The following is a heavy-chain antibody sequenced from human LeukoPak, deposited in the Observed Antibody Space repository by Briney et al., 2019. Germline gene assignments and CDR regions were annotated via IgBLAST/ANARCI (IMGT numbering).Heavy chain of an antibody. CDR1: GVSISSYY. J-gene: IGHJ5*02. Sequence: PSETLSLTCTVSGVSISSYYWSWISQRPGKGLEWIGEINHSGSTNSNPSLKSRVTISVDTSKNQSSLKLSSVTAADTAVYYCARRVRVTIFGVVITKEDLPQEAPYNWFDPWGQGTLVTVSS. V-gene: IGHV4-34*01. D-gene: IGHD3-3*01. CDR3: ARRVRVTIFGVVITKEDLPQEAPYNWFDP. CDR2: INHSGST.